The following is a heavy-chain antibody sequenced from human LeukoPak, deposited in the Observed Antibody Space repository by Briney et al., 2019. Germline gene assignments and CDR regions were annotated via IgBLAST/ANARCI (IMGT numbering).Heavy chain of an antibody. V-gene: IGHV3-30*18. CDR1: GFTFSSYG. D-gene: IGHD5-18*01. J-gene: IGHJ4*02. CDR2: ISYDGSNK. Sequence: GGSLRLSCAASGFTFSSYGMHWVRQAPGKGLEWVAVISYDGSNKYYADFVKGRFTISRDNSKNTLNLQMNSLRAEDTAMYYCAKDGSLYSYGLDYWGQGTLVTVS. CDR3: AKDGSLYSYGLDY.